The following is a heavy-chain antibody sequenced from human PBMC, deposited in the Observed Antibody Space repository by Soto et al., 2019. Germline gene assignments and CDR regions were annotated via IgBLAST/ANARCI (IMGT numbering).Heavy chain of an antibody. Sequence: GGSLRLSCAASGFTFRTYWMTWLRQAPGKGLEWVADISQDGSGKAYVDSVKGRFTISRDNAQNSHYLQMNSLRAEDTAVYYCARWREYQLPSGSDFYYMDVWGKGTTVTVSS. D-gene: IGHD2-2*01. CDR3: ARWREYQLPSGSDFYYMDV. CDR1: GFTFRTYW. J-gene: IGHJ6*03. V-gene: IGHV3-7*01. CDR2: ISQDGSGK.